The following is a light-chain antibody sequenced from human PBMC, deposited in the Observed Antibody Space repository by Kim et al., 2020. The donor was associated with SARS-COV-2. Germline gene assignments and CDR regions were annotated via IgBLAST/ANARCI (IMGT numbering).Light chain of an antibody. J-gene: IGKJ4*01. V-gene: IGKV3-11*01. Sequence: EIVLTQSPATLSLSPGERATLSCRASQSVSIYLAWYQQKPGQAPRLLIYDASNRATGIPARFSGSGSGTDFTLTISSLEPEDFAVYYCQQRSNWPPLTFGGGTKVDIK. CDR2: DAS. CDR3: QQRSNWPPLT. CDR1: QSVSIY.